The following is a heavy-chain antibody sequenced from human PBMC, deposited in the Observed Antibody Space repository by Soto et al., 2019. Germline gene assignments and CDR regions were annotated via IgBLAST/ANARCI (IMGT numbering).Heavy chain of an antibody. CDR3: ASNQIITIFGVVQRRGFDP. CDR1: GGTFSSYA. V-gene: IGHV1-69*13. J-gene: IGHJ5*02. D-gene: IGHD3-3*01. Sequence: GASVKVSCKASGGTFSSYAISWVRQAPGQGLEWMGGIIPIFGTANYAQKFQGRVTITADESTSTAYKELSSLRSEDTAVYYCASNQIITIFGVVQRRGFDPWGQGTLVTVSS. CDR2: IIPIFGTA.